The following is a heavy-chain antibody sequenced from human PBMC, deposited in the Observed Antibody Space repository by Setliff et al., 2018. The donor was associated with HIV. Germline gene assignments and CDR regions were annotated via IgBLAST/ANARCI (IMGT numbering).Heavy chain of an antibody. CDR1: GGSISSGSYY. CDR2: IYYSGST. CDR3: AREDALTQQFDS. Sequence: PSETLSLTCTVSGGSISSGSYYWSWIRQHPGKGLEWIGYIYYSGSTYYNPSLKSRVTMSVDTSKNQFSLKLSSVTAADTAVYSCAREDALTQQFDSWGQGTLVTVSS. J-gene: IGHJ4*02. V-gene: IGHV4-31*03. D-gene: IGHD6-13*01.